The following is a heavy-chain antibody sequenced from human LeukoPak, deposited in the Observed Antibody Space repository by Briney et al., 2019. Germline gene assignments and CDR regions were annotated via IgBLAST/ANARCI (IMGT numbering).Heavy chain of an antibody. V-gene: IGHV1-69*13. CDR3: ARGNEGYDYCCRH. Sequence: SVKVSCKASGYTFTSYYMHWVRQAPGQGNEWMGGIIPIFGTANYAQKFQGRVTITADESTSTAYMELSSLRSEDTAVYYCARGNEGYDYCCRHWGQGTLVTVSS. D-gene: IGHD5-12*01. CDR2: IIPIFGTA. CDR1: GYTFTSYY. J-gene: IGHJ4*02.